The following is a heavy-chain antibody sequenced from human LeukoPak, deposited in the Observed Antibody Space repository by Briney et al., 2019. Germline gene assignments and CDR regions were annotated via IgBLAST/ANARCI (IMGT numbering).Heavy chain of an antibody. J-gene: IGHJ5*02. CDR2: ISGYNGNT. CDR1: GYSFTSYG. Sequence: GASVKVSCKASGYSFTSYGISWVRQAPGQGLEWMGWISGYNGNTNYARKLQGRVTMTTDTSTGTAYMEVRSLRSDDTAVYYCARAQGDWFDPWGQGTLVTVSS. D-gene: IGHD3-16*01. V-gene: IGHV1-18*01. CDR3: ARAQGDWFDP.